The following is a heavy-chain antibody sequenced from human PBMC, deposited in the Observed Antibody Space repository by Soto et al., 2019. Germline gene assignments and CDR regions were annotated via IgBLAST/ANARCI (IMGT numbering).Heavy chain of an antibody. CDR2: ISCCGGST. D-gene: IGHD6-19*01. V-gene: IGHV3-23*01. J-gene: IGHJ4*02. CDR1: GFNFKKFA. Sequence: EVQLLESGGGVVQPGGSLRLSCEASGFNFKKFAMGWVRRAPGEGLEWVSGISCCGGSTFYADSVKGRFSLARDDSKNTLSLQLNSLRVEDTAHYYCAKADGEQWLIPHLDNWGQGTLATVS. CDR3: AKADGEQWLIPHLDN.